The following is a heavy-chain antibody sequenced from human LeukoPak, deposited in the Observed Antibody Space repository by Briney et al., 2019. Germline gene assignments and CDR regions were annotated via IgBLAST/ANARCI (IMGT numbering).Heavy chain of an antibody. D-gene: IGHD1-26*01. CDR3: ATEDLGAAPDS. CDR1: GFTLSSYG. CDR2: DSIYGGGP. Sequence: PGGSLRLSCAASGFTLSSYGMSWIRQVPGKGLEWVSADSIYGGGPYYADFVKGRFTMSRDNYEKTLYLQMDSPRAEATAVYYCATEDLGAAPDSWGQGTLVTVSS. J-gene: IGHJ4*02. V-gene: IGHV3-23*01.